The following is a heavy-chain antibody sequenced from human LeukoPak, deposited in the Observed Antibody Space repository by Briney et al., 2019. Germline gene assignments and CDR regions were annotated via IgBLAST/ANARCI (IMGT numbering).Heavy chain of an antibody. CDR1: GFXFTTYW. CDR2: INTDETIA. CDR3: ARGQIGGSAGY. V-gene: IGHV3-74*01. Sequence: GGSLRLSCAASGFXFTTYWIHWVRQAPGKGLVWVSRINTDETIANYADSVTGRFTISRDNAKNTLHLQMNSLRVEDTAVYYCARGQIGGSAGYWGQGTLVTVSS. J-gene: IGHJ4*02. D-gene: IGHD2-15*01.